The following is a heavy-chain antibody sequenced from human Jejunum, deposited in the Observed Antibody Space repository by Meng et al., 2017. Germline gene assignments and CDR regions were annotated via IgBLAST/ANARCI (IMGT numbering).Heavy chain of an antibody. CDR2: IYHRGNI. V-gene: IGHV4-4*02. J-gene: IGHJ4*02. D-gene: IGHD6-6*01. CDR3: ARVDSSASFDY. CDR1: GASISSSNW. Sequence: QVQLQESGSGLVKPSGTLSRTCAVSGASISSSNWWSWVRQSPGKGLEWIGEIYHRGNINYNPSLKSRVTISVDKSKNQFSLKLNSVTAADTAVYYCARVDSSASFDYWGQGTLVTVSS.